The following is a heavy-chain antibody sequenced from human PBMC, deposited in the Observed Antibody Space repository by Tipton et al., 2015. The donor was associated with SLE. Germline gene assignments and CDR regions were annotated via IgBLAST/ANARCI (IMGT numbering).Heavy chain of an antibody. J-gene: IGHJ4*02. D-gene: IGHD6-6*01. CDR3: AKDRGSSSDY. Sequence: SLRLYCAASGFTFSSYAMSWVRQAPGRGLEWVSLIYSGGSTYYADSVKGQFTISRDNSKNTLYLQMNSLRAEDTAVYYCAKDRGSSSDYWGQGTLVTVSS. V-gene: IGHV3-23*03. CDR2: IYSGGST. CDR1: GFTFSSYA.